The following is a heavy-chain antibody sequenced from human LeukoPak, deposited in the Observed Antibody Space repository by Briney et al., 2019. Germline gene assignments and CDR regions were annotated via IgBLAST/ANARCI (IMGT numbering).Heavy chain of an antibody. V-gene: IGHV4-38-2*01. Sequence: KPSETLSLTCAVSGYSISSGYYWGWIRQPPGKGLEWIGSIYHSGSTYYHPSLKSRVTISVDTSKNQFSLKLSSVTAADTAVYYCARVTGRAVAVRSIIYFDYWGQGTLVTVSS. CDR2: IYHSGST. D-gene: IGHD6-19*01. CDR1: GYSISSGYY. CDR3: ARVTGRAVAVRSIIYFDY. J-gene: IGHJ4*02.